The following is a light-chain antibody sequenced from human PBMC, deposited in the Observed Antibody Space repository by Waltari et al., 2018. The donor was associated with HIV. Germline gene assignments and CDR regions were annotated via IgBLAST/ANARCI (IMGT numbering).Light chain of an antibody. V-gene: IGLV3-21*02. CDR1: NTGSKS. CDR2: DDS. J-gene: IGLJ3*02. CDR3: HVWDSSRDWV. Sequence: SNVLTQPPSVSVAPGQTARITCGGNNTGSKSVHWYKQRPGQAPVVVVCDDSDRPSVIPERFAGANSGNTATLTVGRVGAGEEADYYCHVWDSSRDWVFGGGTKLTVL.